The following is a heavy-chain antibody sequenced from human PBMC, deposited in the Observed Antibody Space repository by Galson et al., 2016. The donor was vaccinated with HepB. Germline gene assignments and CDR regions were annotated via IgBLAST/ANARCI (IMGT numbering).Heavy chain of an antibody. Sequence: SLRLSCAASGFSFSSYHMNWIRQAPGKGLEWVSYISTSGDSMLYADSVRGRFTISRDNVKKSLYLQMTNLRAEDTAVYYCARDLPDDSVEYFDVFDLWGQGTMVTVSS. D-gene: IGHD4-17*01. CDR2: ISTSGDSM. J-gene: IGHJ3*01. V-gene: IGHV3-11*01. CDR1: GFSFSSYH. CDR3: ARDLPDDSVEYFDVFDL.